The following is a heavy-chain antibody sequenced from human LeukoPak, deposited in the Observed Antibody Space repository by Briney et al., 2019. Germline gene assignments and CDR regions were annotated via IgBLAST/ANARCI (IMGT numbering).Heavy chain of an antibody. CDR2: IEPDGSEK. V-gene: IGHV3-7*01. J-gene: IGHJ3*02. D-gene: IGHD1-26*01. CDR1: GFTFSETW. Sequence: GGSLRLSCAASGFTFSETWMNWVRQVPGKGLEWVGNIEPDGSEKYYLASVEGRFTISRDNVKNSLFLQMNGLRVEDTAVYYCARPGVAGGAFDIWGQGTVVTVSS. CDR3: ARPGVAGGAFDI.